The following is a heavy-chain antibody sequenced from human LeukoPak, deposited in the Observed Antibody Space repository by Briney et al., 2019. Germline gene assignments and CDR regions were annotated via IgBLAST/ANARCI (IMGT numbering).Heavy chain of an antibody. CDR2: ISGSGGST. CDR3: AKDPSSIAAAGTVDY. V-gene: IGHV3-23*01. CDR1: GFTFSSYS. Sequence: GGSLRLSCAASGFTFSSYSMNWVRQAPGKGLEWVSAISGSGGSTYYADSVKGRFTISRDNSKNTLYLQMNSLRAEDTAVYYCAKDPSSIAAAGTVDYWGQGTLVTVSS. J-gene: IGHJ4*02. D-gene: IGHD6-13*01.